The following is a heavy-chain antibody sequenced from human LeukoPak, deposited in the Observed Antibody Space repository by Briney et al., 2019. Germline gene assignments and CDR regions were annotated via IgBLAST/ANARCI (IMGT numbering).Heavy chain of an antibody. J-gene: IGHJ4*02. CDR1: GGSISSSSYY. CDR3: ARHPTYSSSWYLGY. D-gene: IGHD6-13*01. CDR2: IYYSGST. V-gene: IGHV4-39*01. Sequence: AETLSLTCTVSGGSISSSSYYWGWIRQPPGKGLEWIGSIYYSGSTYYNPSLKSRVTVSVDTSKNQFSLKLSSVTAADTAVYYCARHPTYSSSWYLGYWGQGNLVSVSS.